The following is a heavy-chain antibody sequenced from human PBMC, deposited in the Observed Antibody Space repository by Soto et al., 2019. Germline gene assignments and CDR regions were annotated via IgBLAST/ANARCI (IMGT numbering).Heavy chain of an antibody. CDR2: IYYSGST. CDR1: GGSISSGDYY. CDR3: ARDRTIAARPHGVDY. D-gene: IGHD6-6*01. Sequence: QVQLQESGPGLVKPSQTLSLTCTVSGGSISSGDYYWSWIRQPPGKGLEWIGYIYYSGSTYYNPSLKSRFTISVDTSKNQFSLKLSSVTAADTAVYYCARDRTIAARPHGVDYWGQGTLVTVSS. J-gene: IGHJ4*02. V-gene: IGHV4-30-4*01.